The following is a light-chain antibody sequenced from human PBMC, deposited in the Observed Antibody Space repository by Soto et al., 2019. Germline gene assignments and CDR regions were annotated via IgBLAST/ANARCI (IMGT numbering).Light chain of an antibody. CDR2: DAS. CDR1: QSVSSY. Sequence: EIVLTQSPATLSLCPGERATLSCRASQSVSSYLAWYQQKPGQAPSLLIYDASNRATGIPARFSGSGSGTDFTLTISSLEPEDFAVYYCQQRSNWPITFGQGTRLEIK. V-gene: IGKV3-11*01. J-gene: IGKJ5*01. CDR3: QQRSNWPIT.